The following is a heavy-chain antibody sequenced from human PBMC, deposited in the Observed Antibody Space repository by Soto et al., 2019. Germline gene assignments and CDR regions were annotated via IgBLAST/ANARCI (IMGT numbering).Heavy chain of an antibody. CDR2: MNLNSGNT. CDR1: GYTFTSYD. Sequence: ASVKVSCKASGYTFTSYDINWVRQATGQGLEWMGWMNLNSGNTGYAQKFQGRVTMTRNTSISTAYMELSSLRSEDTAVYYCAIGGREYYDSSGYHYYGMDVWGQGTTVTVSS. CDR3: AIGGREYYDSSGYHYYGMDV. V-gene: IGHV1-8*01. J-gene: IGHJ6*02. D-gene: IGHD3-22*01.